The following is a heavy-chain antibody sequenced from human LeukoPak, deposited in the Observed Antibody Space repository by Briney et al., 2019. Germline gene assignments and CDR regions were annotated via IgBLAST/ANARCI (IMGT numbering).Heavy chain of an antibody. J-gene: IGHJ4*02. CDR3: ARAQVGATPPYVDY. V-gene: IGHV3-30-3*01. CDR2: ISYDGGNK. CDR1: GFTFSSYA. Sequence: PGGSLRLSCAASGFTFSSYAMHWVRQAPGKGLEWVAVISYDGGNKYYADSVKGRFTISRDNSKNTLFLQMNSLRAEDTAVYYCARAQVGATPPYVDYWGQGTLVTVSS. D-gene: IGHD1-26*01.